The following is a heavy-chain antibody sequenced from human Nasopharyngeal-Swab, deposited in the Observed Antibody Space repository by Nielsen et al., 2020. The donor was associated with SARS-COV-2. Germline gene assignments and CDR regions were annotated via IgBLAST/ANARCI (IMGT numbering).Heavy chain of an antibody. D-gene: IGHD2-21*01. Sequence: RQAPGKGLEWVSYISSSGSTIYYADSVKGRFTISRDNAKNSLYLQMNSLRAEDTAVYYRARDSYPEEAYCGGDCYLNYYYYYGMDVWGQGTTVTVSS. CDR3: ARDSYPEEAYCGGDCYLNYYYYYGMDV. J-gene: IGHJ6*02. CDR2: ISSSGSTI. V-gene: IGHV3-11*04.